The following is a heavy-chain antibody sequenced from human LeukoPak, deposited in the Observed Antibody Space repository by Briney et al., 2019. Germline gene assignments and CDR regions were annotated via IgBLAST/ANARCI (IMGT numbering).Heavy chain of an antibody. D-gene: IGHD6-13*01. J-gene: IGHJ5*02. CDR1: GGSISSYY. V-gene: IGHV4-4*07. CDR2: IYTSGST. Sequence: SETLSLTCTVSGGSISSYYWSWIRQPAGKGLKWIGRIYTSGSTNYNPSLKSRVTMSVDTSKNQFSLKLSSVTAADTAVYYCARWRWGQQPVHYWFDPWGQGTLVTVSS. CDR3: ARWRWGQQPVHYWFDP.